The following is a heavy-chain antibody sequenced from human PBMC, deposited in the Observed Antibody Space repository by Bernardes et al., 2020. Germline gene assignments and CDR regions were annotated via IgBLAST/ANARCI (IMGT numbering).Heavy chain of an antibody. CDR2: ISSSSSYI. CDR1: GFTFSSYS. V-gene: IGHV3-21*01. Sequence: GGSLRLSCAASGFTFSSYSMNWVRQAPGKGLEWVSSISSSSSYIYYADSVKGRFTISRDNAKNSLYLQMNSLRAEDTAVYYCARADPYYYGSGSYYFVYWGQGTLVTVSS. CDR3: ARADPYYYGSGSYYFVY. J-gene: IGHJ4*02. D-gene: IGHD3-10*01.